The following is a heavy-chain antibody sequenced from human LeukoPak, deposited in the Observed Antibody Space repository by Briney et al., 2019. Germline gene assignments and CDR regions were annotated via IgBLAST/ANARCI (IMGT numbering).Heavy chain of an antibody. CDR1: GFTFSSYS. CDR3: ARDCGGNPTPWYYYMDV. Sequence: PGGSLRLSCAASGFTFSSYSMNWVRQAPGKGLEWVSYISSTSSTMYYADSVKGRFTISRDNAKNSLYLQMNSLRGEDTAVYYCARDCGGNPTPWYYYMDVWGKGTTVTVSS. CDR2: ISSTSSTM. D-gene: IGHD4-23*01. V-gene: IGHV3-48*01. J-gene: IGHJ6*03.